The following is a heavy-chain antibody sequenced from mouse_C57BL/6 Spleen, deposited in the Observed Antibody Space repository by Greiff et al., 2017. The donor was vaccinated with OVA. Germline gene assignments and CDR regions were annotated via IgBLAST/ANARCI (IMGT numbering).Heavy chain of an antibody. J-gene: IGHJ4*01. Sequence: VQLQQSGAELVKPGASVKMSCKASGYTFTSYWITWVKQRPGQGLEWIGDIYPGSGSTNYNEKFKSKATLTVDTSSSTAYMQLSSLTSEDSAVYYCARSGYGNHYYAMDYWGQGTSVTVSS. D-gene: IGHD2-1*01. CDR1: GYTFTSYW. CDR3: ARSGYGNHYYAMDY. CDR2: IYPGSGST. V-gene: IGHV1-55*01.